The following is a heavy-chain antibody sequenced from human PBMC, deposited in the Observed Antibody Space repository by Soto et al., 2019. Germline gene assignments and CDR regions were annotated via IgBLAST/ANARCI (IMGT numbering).Heavy chain of an antibody. CDR2: ITASADTT. Sequence: EEQLLESGGGLVRPGGSLRLSCAASAFTFRSYAMSWVRQAPGKGLEWVSAITASADTTYYADSVKGRFTISRDNSKNTLDLLMNSLRADDTAVYYCAKVRHLGDCTSTSCLGAVDIWGQGTMVTVS. V-gene: IGHV3-23*01. D-gene: IGHD2-2*01. J-gene: IGHJ3*02. CDR3: AKVRHLGDCTSTSCLGAVDI. CDR1: AFTFRSYA.